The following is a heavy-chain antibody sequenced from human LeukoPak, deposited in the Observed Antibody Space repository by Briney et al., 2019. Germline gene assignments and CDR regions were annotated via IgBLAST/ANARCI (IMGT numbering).Heavy chain of an antibody. CDR1: GFTFSDYS. CDR3: ARAFRPASDPHDFYDF. D-gene: IGHD3/OR15-3a*01. V-gene: IGHV3-48*01. Sequence: GGSLRLSCAGSGFTFSDYSMNWVRQAPGKGLEWVSYISSGSSTIDNADSVKGRFTISRDNAKNSLYLQMNSLRAEDTAVYYCARAFRPASDPHDFYDFWGRGTTVTVSS. CDR2: ISSGSSTI. J-gene: IGHJ3*01.